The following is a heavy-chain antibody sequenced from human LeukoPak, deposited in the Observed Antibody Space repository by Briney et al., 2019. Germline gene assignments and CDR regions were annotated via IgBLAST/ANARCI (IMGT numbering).Heavy chain of an antibody. V-gene: IGHV3-11*01. CDR2: ISSSGSTI. Sequence: SGGSLRLSCAASGLTFSDYYMSWIRQAPGKGLEWVSYISSSGSTIYYADSVKGRFTISRDNAKNSLYLQMNSLRAEDTAVYYCAREPSRNYYDNTPRDAFDIWGQGTMVTVSS. J-gene: IGHJ3*02. D-gene: IGHD3-22*01. CDR1: GLTFSDYY. CDR3: AREPSRNYYDNTPRDAFDI.